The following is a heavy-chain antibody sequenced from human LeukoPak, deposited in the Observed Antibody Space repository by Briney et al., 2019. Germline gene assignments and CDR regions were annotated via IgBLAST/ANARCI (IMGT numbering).Heavy chain of an antibody. CDR3: ARDRPNYYGSDGHYYRRDGDY. CDR1: GFTFSSYG. D-gene: IGHD3-22*01. V-gene: IGHV3-30*02. Sequence: GGSLRLSCAASGFTFSSYGMHWVRQAPGKGLEWVAFIRYDGSNKYYADSVKGRFTISRDNSKNTLYLQMHSLRAEDTAVYYCARDRPNYYGSDGHYYRRDGDYWGRGTLVSVSS. J-gene: IGHJ4*02. CDR2: IRYDGSNK.